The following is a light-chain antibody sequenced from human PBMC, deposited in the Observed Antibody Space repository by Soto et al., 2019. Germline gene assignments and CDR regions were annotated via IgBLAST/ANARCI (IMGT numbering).Light chain of an antibody. V-gene: IGKV3-20*01. CDR1: QSVSSSY. CDR3: QQYGSSPG. J-gene: IGKJ1*01. CDR2: GAS. Sequence: EIVLTQSPGTLSLSPGERATLSCRASQSVSSSYLAWYQQKPGQAPGLLIYGASSRATGIPDRFSGSGSGTDFTLTISRLEPEDFAVYYCQQYGSSPGFGQGTKVEIK.